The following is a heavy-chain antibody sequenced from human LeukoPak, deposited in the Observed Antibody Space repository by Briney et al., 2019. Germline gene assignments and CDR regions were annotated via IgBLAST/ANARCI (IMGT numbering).Heavy chain of an antibody. V-gene: IGHV3-66*01. Sequence: GGSLRLSCAASGFTVSSNYLSLVRQAPRKGLEWVSVIYSGGSTYYADSVKGRFTISRDNSKNTLYLQMNSLRAEDTAVYYCAKSVAVTGGVFDYWGQGTLVTVSS. J-gene: IGHJ4*02. CDR3: AKSVAVTGGVFDY. CDR1: GFTVSSNY. CDR2: IYSGGST. D-gene: IGHD5-18*01.